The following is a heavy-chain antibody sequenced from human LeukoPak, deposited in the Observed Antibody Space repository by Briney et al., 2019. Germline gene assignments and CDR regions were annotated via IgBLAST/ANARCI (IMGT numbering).Heavy chain of an antibody. Sequence: ASVKVSCKASGYTFTGFAIHWVRQAPGQRLEWMGWINAGNGNTKFSQKFQGRVTINRDTSASTAYMELSSLRSEDTAVYYCARGVGYNFGLYYYYGMDVWGQGTTVTVSS. CDR3: ARGVGYNFGLYYYYGMDV. CDR1: GYTFTGFA. CDR2: INAGNGNT. V-gene: IGHV1-3*01. D-gene: IGHD5-18*01. J-gene: IGHJ6*02.